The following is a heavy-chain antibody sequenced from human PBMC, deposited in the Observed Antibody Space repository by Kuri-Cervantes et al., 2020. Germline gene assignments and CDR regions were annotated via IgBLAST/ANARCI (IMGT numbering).Heavy chain of an antibody. CDR3: ARAGYCSGGSCHAFDI. D-gene: IGHD2-15*01. CDR2: ISAYNGNT. CDR1: GYTFTSYY. Sequence: ASVKVSCKASGYTFTSYYMHWVRQAPGQGLEWMGWISAYNGNTNYAQKLQGRVTMTTDTSTSTAYMELRSLRSDDTAVYYCARAGYCSGGSCHAFDIWGQGTMVTVSS. V-gene: IGHV1-18*04. J-gene: IGHJ3*02.